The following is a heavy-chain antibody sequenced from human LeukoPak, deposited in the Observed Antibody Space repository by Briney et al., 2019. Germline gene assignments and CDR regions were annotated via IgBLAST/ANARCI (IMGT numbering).Heavy chain of an antibody. J-gene: IGHJ4*02. Sequence: SETLSLTCTVSGGSVSSGSYYWSWIRQPPGKGLEWIGYIYYSGSTNYNPSLKSRVTISVDTSKNQFSLKLSSVTAADTAVYYCATHPPKVCTGGSCTDYWGQGTLVTVSS. V-gene: IGHV4-61*01. CDR1: GGSVSSGSYY. CDR2: IYYSGST. D-gene: IGHD2-15*01. CDR3: ATHPPKVCTGGSCTDY.